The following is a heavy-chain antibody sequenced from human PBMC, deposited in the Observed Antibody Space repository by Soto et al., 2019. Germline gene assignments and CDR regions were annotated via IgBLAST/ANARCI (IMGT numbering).Heavy chain of an antibody. V-gene: IGHV3-23*01. J-gene: IGHJ6*02. D-gene: IGHD3-10*01. CDR3: AAPRDEYGSGVSWFTYGMDI. CDR1: GFTFSDFA. CDR2: LDGAGGST. Sequence: GGSLRLSCLASGFTFSDFAMTWVRHVPGRGLEWVASLDGAGGSTYYAESVRGRFSISRDNSQNTLSLQMKRLTVDDTAIYYCAAPRDEYGSGVSWFTYGMDIWGQGTTVTVSS.